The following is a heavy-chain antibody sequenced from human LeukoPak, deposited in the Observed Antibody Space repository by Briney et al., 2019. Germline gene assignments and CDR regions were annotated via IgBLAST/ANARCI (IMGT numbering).Heavy chain of an antibody. D-gene: IGHD1-14*01. J-gene: IGHJ5*02. CDR1: GGSISSSNYY. V-gene: IGHV4-39*02. CDR3: ARIPSRISWFDP. CDR2: IHYSGST. Sequence: PSETLSLTCTVSGGSISSSNYYWGWIRQPPGKGLQWIGSIHYSGSTYYNPSLKSRVTISVDTSKNHFSLKLSSVTAADTAVYYCARIPSRISWFDPWGQGTLVTVSS.